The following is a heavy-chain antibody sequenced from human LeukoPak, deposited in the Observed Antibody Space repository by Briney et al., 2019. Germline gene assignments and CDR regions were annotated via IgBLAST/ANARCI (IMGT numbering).Heavy chain of an antibody. CDR1: GVSISSGGYY. V-gene: IGHV4-31*03. J-gene: IGHJ4*02. Sequence: SETLSLTCTVSGVSISSGGYYWSWIRQHPGKGLEWIGYIYYSGSTYYNPSLKSRVTISVDTSKNQFSLKLSSVTAADTAVYYCARIYSSGYTLAPHFDYWGQGTLVTVSS. CDR2: IYYSGST. D-gene: IGHD3-22*01. CDR3: ARIYSSGYTLAPHFDY.